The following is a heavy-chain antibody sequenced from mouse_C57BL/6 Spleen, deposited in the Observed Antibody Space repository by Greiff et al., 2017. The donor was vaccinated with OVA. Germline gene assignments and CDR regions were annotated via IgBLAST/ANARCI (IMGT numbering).Heavy chain of an antibody. V-gene: IGHV10-1*01. CDR1: GFSFNTYA. CDR3: VRTSHATGYYAIDY. D-gene: IGHD3-2*02. Sequence: EVQVVESGGGLVQPKGSLKLSCAASGFSFNTYAMNWVRQAPGKGLEWVARIRRKSNNYATYYADSVKDRFTISRDDSEIMLYLPMHNLKTEYTSMYYCVRTSHATGYYAIDYWGQGTSVTVSS. CDR2: IRRKSNNYAT. J-gene: IGHJ4*01.